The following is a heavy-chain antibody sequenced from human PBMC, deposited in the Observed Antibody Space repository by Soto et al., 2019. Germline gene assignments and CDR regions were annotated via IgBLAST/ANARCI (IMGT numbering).Heavy chain of an antibody. CDR3: ARVGPWVPYYYDSSPYTFENWFDP. CDR2: INHSGST. J-gene: IGHJ5*02. V-gene: IGHV4-34*01. Sequence: SETLSLTCAVYGGSFSGYYWSWIRQPPGKGLEWIGEINHSGSTNYNPSLKSRVTISVDTSKNQFSLKLSSVTAADTAVYYCARVGPWVPYYYDSSPYTFENWFDPWGQGTLVTVSS. CDR1: GGSFSGYY. D-gene: IGHD3-22*01.